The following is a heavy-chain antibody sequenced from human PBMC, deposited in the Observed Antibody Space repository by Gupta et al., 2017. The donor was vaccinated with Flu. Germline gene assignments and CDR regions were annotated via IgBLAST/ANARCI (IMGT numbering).Heavy chain of an antibody. CDR2: INTDGTTT. V-gene: IGHV3-74*01. CDR1: GFTFSSYW. D-gene: IGHD1-26*01. CDR3: ARVSVGSYHFDS. J-gene: IGHJ4*02. Sequence: EVQLVESRGGLVQPGGSLRLSCAASGFTFSSYWVHWVRQAPGEGLVWVSRINTDGTTTSYADSVKGRFTISRDNAKNTLYLQMNSLRAEDTAVYYCARVSVGSYHFDSWGQGTLVTVSS.